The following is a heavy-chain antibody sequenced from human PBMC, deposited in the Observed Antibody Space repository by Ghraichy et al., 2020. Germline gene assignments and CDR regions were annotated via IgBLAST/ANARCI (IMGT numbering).Heavy chain of an antibody. Sequence: GESLNISCAASGFTFSSYWMHWVRQAPGKGLVWVSRINSDGSSTSYADSVKGRFTISRDNAKNTLYLQMNSLRAEDTAVYYCARVDSSGWKGLDYWGQGTLVTVSS. J-gene: IGHJ4*02. CDR2: INSDGSST. CDR1: GFTFSSYW. CDR3: ARVDSSGWKGLDY. D-gene: IGHD6-19*01. V-gene: IGHV3-74*01.